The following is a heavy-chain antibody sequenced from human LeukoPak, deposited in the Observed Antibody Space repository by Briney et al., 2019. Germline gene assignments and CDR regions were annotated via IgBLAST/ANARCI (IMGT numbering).Heavy chain of an antibody. J-gene: IGHJ4*02. Sequence: ASVKVSCKASGYTFTGYYMHWVRQAPGQGLEWMGWINPNSGGTNYAQKLQGRVTMTTDTSTSTAYMELRSLRSDDTAVYYCARDRHYYDSSGYPTILFDYWGQGTLVTVSS. CDR1: GYTFTGYY. D-gene: IGHD3-22*01. CDR2: INPNSGGT. V-gene: IGHV1-2*02. CDR3: ARDRHYYDSSGYPTILFDY.